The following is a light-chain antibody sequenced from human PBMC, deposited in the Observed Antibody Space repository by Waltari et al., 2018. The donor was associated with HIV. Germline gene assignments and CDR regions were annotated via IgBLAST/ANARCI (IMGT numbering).Light chain of an antibody. V-gene: IGKV1-5*03. Sequence: DIRLTQSPSTPSASAGARVAITCRAGQNVGACLAWYQQKPGKPPKLLLFQASILEGGIPSRFSGSVSGSDFTLTINGLQSDDFATYYCHQYASFSGTFGQGTKVEL. CDR2: QAS. J-gene: IGKJ1*01. CDR1: QNVGAC. CDR3: HQYASFSGT.